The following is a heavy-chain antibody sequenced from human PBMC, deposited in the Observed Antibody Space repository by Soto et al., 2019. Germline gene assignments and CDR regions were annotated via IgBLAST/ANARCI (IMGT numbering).Heavy chain of an antibody. Sequence: GESLKISCKGSGYSFTSYWIGWVRQMPGKGLEWMGIIYPGDSDTRYSPSFQGQVTISADKSISTAYLQWSSLKASDTAMYYCAREIRGYSGYENNWFDPWGQGTLVTVSS. CDR1: GYSFTSYW. J-gene: IGHJ5*02. CDR3: AREIRGYSGYENNWFDP. V-gene: IGHV5-51*01. CDR2: IYPGDSDT. D-gene: IGHD5-12*01.